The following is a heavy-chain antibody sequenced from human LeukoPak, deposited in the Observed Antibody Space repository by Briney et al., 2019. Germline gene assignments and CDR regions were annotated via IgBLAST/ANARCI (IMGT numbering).Heavy chain of an antibody. Sequence: GGSLRLSCAASGFTFSSYAMSWVRQAPGKGLEWVSAISGSGGSTYYADSVKGRFTISRDNSKNTLYLQMNSPRAEDTAVYYCAKERAPRAGPIAVAGRYFDYWGQGTLVTVSS. CDR1: GFTFSSYA. V-gene: IGHV3-23*01. D-gene: IGHD6-19*01. CDR2: ISGSGGST. CDR3: AKERAPRAGPIAVAGRYFDY. J-gene: IGHJ4*02.